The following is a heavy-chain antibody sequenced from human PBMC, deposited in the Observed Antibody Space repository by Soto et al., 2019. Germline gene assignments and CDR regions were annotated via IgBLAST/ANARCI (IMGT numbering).Heavy chain of an antibody. CDR3: ASSLVDTAMVTGFYYFDY. D-gene: IGHD5-18*01. CDR2: IYYTGST. CDR1: GGSFSSGDHY. J-gene: IGHJ4*02. V-gene: IGHV4-30-4*01. Sequence: PSETLSLTCTVSGGSFSSGDHYWSWIRQTPGKGLEWIGYIYYTGSTFYNPSLKSRLSISVDTSKSQFSLRLSSVTAADTAVYYCASSLVDTAMVTGFYYFDYWGQGTLVTVSS.